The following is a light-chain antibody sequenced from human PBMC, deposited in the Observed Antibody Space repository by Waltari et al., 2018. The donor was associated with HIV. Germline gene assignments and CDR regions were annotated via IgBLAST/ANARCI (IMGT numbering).Light chain of an antibody. Sequence: QSVLTQPPSVSGAPGQTVTISCTGSNSNIGAGYDVHGYQQLPGTAPKLLIEVSIIRPSGVPDRFAGSKAGTSASLTITGLQAEDEADYYCQSYDSTLSEVFGGGTKLTVL. CDR3: QSYDSTLSEV. V-gene: IGLV1-40*01. CDR2: VSI. J-gene: IGLJ3*02. CDR1: NSNIGAGYD.